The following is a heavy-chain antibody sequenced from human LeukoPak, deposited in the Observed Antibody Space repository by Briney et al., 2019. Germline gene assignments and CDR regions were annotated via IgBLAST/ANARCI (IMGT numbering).Heavy chain of an antibody. D-gene: IGHD2-21*02. CDR3: AKADCGDACYLIDS. V-gene: IGHV3-9*01. CDR2: INKNSGII. Sequence: GGSLRLSCAASGFTLDDYAMHWVRQVPGRGLEWVSGINKNSGIIGYADSVKGRFTISRDNAKNSLYLLMNSLRAEDTALYFRAKADCGDACYLIDSWGQGTLVTVSS. J-gene: IGHJ4*02. CDR1: GFTLDDYA.